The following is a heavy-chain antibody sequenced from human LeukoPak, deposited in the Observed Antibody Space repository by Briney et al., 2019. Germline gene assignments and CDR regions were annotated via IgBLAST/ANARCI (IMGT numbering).Heavy chain of an antibody. Sequence: PGGSLRLSCVASGFXVSPFGMHWVRQAPGKGLEWVAVISRDEDSKFYAESVKGRFTISRDSAKNILYLQMNSLRADDTGVYYCAREGVPGDGDHFDYWGQGTLVTVSS. D-gene: IGHD3-16*01. J-gene: IGHJ4*02. CDR2: ISRDEDSK. CDR1: GFXVSPFG. CDR3: AREGVPGDGDHFDY. V-gene: IGHV3-30*03.